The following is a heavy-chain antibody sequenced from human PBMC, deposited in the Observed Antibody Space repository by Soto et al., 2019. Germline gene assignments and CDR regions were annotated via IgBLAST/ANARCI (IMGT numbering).Heavy chain of an antibody. V-gene: IGHV4-34*01. Sequence: SLTLRLPWAVDGGTCGDYDCSWIRQHPGKGLEWIGEINHSGSTNYNPSLKSRVTISVDTSKNQFSLKLSSVTAADTAVYYCARSIVVVPTTYFDYWGQGTLVTVSS. D-gene: IGHD2-2*01. CDR1: GGTCGDYD. CDR2: INHSGST. J-gene: IGHJ4*02. CDR3: ARSIVVVPTTYFDY.